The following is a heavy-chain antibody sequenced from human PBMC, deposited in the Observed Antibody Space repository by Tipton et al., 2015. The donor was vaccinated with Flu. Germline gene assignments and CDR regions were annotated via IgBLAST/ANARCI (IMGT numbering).Heavy chain of an antibody. CDR2: MNPNSGNT. Sequence: QVQLVQSGAEVKKPGASVKVSCKASGYTFTSYDINWVRQATGQGLEWMGWMNPNSGNTGYAQKFQGRVTMTRNTSISTAYMELSSLRSEDTAVYYCAIFASYYDFWSGYYEAAPWGQGTLVTVSS. CDR3: AIFASYYDFWSGYYEAAP. D-gene: IGHD3-3*01. V-gene: IGHV1-8*01. J-gene: IGHJ5*02. CDR1: GYTFTSYD.